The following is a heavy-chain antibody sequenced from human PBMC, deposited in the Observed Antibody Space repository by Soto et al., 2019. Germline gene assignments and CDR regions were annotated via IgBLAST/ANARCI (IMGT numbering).Heavy chain of an antibody. Sequence: PGESLKISCEGSGYSFAGYWITWVRQKPGKGLEWMGRIDPSDSQTYYSPSFRGHVTISVTKSITTVFLQWSSLRASDTAMYYCARQIYDSDTGPNFQYYFDSWGEGPPVTVS. V-gene: IGHV5-10-1*01. CDR1: GYSFAGYW. J-gene: IGHJ4*02. CDR2: IDPSDSQT. CDR3: ARQIYDSDTGPNFQYYFDS. D-gene: IGHD3-22*01.